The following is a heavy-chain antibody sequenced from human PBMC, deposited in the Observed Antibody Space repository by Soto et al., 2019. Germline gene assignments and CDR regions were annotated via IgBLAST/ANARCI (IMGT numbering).Heavy chain of an antibody. D-gene: IGHD3-10*01. Sequence: PGGSLRLSCAASGFTFSSYWMSWVRQAPGKGLEWVANIKQDGSEKYYVDSVKGRFTISRDNAKNSLYLQMNSLRAEDTAVYYCARDRVGELFYVSYYYGMDVWGQGTTVTV. J-gene: IGHJ6*02. CDR1: GFTFSSYW. CDR3: ARDRVGELFYVSYYYGMDV. CDR2: IKQDGSEK. V-gene: IGHV3-7*03.